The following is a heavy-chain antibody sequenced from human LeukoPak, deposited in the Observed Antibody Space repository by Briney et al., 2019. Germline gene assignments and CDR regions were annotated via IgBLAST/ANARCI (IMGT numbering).Heavy chain of an antibody. CDR1: GGSISSGDYY. CDR3: TRRPDCSSTSCYHWFDP. V-gene: IGHV4-30-4*01. J-gene: IGHJ5*02. CDR2: TYYSGST. D-gene: IGHD2-2*01. Sequence: SETLSLTCTVSGGSISSGDYYWSWIRQPPGKGLEWIGYTYYSGSTYYNPSLKSRVTISVDTSKNQFSLKLSSVTAADTAVYYCTRRPDCSSTSCYHWFDPWGQGTLVTVSS.